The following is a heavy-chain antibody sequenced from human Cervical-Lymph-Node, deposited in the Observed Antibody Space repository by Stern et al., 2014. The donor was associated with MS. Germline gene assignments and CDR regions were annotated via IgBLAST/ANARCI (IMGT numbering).Heavy chain of an antibody. D-gene: IGHD2-21*02. V-gene: IGHV1-24*01. CDR3: ATHRGRVTYYYGMDV. CDR2: FDPEHGET. J-gene: IGHJ6*02. CDR1: GYTLSEIS. Sequence: QVQLGQSGAEVKKPGASVKVSCKVSGYTLSEISMHWERQAPGKGLEWMGGFDPEHGETSYAQKFQGRVTMAEDRSTDTAYMELSSLRSEDTAVYYCATHRGRVTYYYGMDVWGQGTTVTVSS.